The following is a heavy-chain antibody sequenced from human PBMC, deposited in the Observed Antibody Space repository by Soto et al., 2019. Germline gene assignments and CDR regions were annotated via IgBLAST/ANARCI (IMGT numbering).Heavy chain of an antibody. J-gene: IGHJ4*02. CDR2: IDYNGVT. D-gene: IGHD2-15*01. CDR1: CGSIYRSGYY. Sequence: KTSETLSLTCTVSCGSIYRSGYYWGWIRQPPGRGLEWIGNIDYNGVTYSNPSLKSRVTISRDTSKNQFSLKLTSVTAADTALYYCGKVLVGATGHTDSDSWGPGTLVTVS. V-gene: IGHV4-39*01. CDR3: GKVLVGATGHTDSDS.